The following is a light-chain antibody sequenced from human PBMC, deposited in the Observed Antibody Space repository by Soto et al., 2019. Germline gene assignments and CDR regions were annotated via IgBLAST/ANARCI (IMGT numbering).Light chain of an antibody. CDR3: SSYAGSNNSYV. V-gene: IGLV2-8*01. Sequence: QSALTQPPSAAGTPGQAVTVSCTGTSSDLGGYTYVSWYQQHPGKDPKLMIDEVTKRPSGVPDRFSGSKSGNTASLTVSGLQADDEADYYCSSYAGSNNSYVFGTGTKVTVL. J-gene: IGLJ1*01. CDR1: SSDLGGYTY. CDR2: EVT.